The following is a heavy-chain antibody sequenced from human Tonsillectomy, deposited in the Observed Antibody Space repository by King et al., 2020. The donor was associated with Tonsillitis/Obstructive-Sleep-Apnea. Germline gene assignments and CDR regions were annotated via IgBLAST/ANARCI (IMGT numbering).Heavy chain of an antibody. CDR3: ARQGSGYTFDF. CDR1: GGSFSGYY. V-gene: IGHV4-34*01. CDR2: INHSGST. J-gene: IGHJ4*02. Sequence: VQLQQWGAGLLKPSETLSLPCAVYGGSFSGYYWSWIRQPPGKGLEWIGEINHSGSTNYNPSLKSRVTISVDTSKNQFSLEVSSVTAADTAVYYCARQGSGYTFDFWGQGTLVTVSS. D-gene: IGHD3-3*01.